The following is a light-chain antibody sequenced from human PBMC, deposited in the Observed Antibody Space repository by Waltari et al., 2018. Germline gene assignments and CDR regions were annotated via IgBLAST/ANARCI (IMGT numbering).Light chain of an antibody. CDR1: TTDVGVSNY. CDR2: DVT. V-gene: IGLV2-11*01. CDR3: CSFAGTYTWV. Sequence: SALTQPRSVSGSPGQAVTISCTGTTTDVGVSNYVFWYQHHPGNAPKLMIFDVTQRPSGVPDRFSGFKSANTASLTISGLQAEDEADYYCCSFAGTYTWVFGGGTKVTVL. J-gene: IGLJ3*02.